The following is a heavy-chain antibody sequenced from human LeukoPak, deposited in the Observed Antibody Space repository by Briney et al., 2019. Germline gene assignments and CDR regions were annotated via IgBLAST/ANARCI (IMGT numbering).Heavy chain of an antibody. Sequence: ASVKVSCKASGYTFTSYGISWVRQATGQGLEWMGWMNPNSGNTGYAQKFQGRVTMTRNTSISTAYMELSSLRSEDTAVYYCARARSGCLGYWGQGTLVTVSS. D-gene: IGHD2-2*01. CDR3: ARARSGCLGY. CDR2: MNPNSGNT. J-gene: IGHJ4*02. CDR1: GYTFTSYG. V-gene: IGHV1-8*02.